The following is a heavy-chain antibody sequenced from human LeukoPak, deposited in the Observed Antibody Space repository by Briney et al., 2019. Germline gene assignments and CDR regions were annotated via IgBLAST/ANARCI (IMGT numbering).Heavy chain of an antibody. V-gene: IGHV1-2*02. J-gene: IGHJ4*02. Sequence: VSVKVSCKASGYTFTGYYMHWVRQAPGQGLEWMGWINPSSGGTNYAQKFQGRVTMTRDTSISTAYMELSRLRSDDTAVYYCASLGEYEFDSDYWGQGTLVTVSS. CDR2: INPSSGGT. CDR3: ASLGEYEFDSDY. D-gene: IGHD3-16*01. CDR1: GYTFTGYY.